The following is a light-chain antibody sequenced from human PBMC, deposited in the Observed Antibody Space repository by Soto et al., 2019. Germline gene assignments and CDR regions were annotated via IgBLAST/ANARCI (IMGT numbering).Light chain of an antibody. CDR2: KDT. J-gene: IGLJ2*01. V-gene: IGLV3-21*04. CDR1: NIGSKS. Sequence: SYELTQLSSVSVAPGQMANIICGGRNIGSKSVHWYRQKSGQAPVVVIYKDTDRPSGIPERFSGSNSGNTATLTISRVEAGDEADYYCQVWDNSRAVLGGGTKLTVL. CDR3: QVWDNSRAV.